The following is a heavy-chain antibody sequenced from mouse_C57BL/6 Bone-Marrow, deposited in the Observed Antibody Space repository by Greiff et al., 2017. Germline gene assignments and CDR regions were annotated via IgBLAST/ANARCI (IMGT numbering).Heavy chain of an antibody. Sequence: VQLQQPGAELVMPGASVKLSCKASGYTFTSYWMHWVKQRPGQGLEWIGEIDPSDSYTNYNQKFKGKSTLTVDKSSSTAYMQLSSVTSEDSAVYYCARAVKRAWFADWGQGTLVTVSA. CDR1: GYTFTSYW. V-gene: IGHV1-69*01. J-gene: IGHJ3*01. D-gene: IGHD1-1*01. CDR3: ARAVKRAWFAD. CDR2: IDPSDSYT.